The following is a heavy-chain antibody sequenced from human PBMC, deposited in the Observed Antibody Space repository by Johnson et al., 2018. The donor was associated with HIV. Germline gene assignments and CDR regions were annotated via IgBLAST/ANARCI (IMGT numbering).Heavy chain of an antibody. CDR2: INWSGGST. V-gene: IGHV3-20*04. Sequence: VQLVESGGGVVRPGGSLRLSCAASGFTFDDYGMSWVRQAPVKGLEWVSGINWSGGSTGYADSVKGRFTISRDNAKNSLYLQMNSLRAEDTALYYCARGKTVTTCVSGYAPPPDAFDIWGQGTMVTVSS. D-gene: IGHD4-17*01. CDR1: GFTFDDYG. J-gene: IGHJ3*02. CDR3: ARGKTVTTCVSGYAPPPDAFDI.